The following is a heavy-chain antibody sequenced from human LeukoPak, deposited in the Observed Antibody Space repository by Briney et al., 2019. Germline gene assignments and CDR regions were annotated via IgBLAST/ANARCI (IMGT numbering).Heavy chain of an antibody. J-gene: IGHJ4*02. CDR1: GYTFTGYY. Sequence: AASVKASCKASGYTFTGYYMHWVRQAPGQGLEWMGWINPNSGGTKYAQKFQGRVTMTRDTSISTAYMELSRLRSDDTAVYYCARTGYSSTYRFTGDYWGQGTLVTVSS. CDR3: ARTGYSSTYRFTGDY. CDR2: INPNSGGT. D-gene: IGHD6-13*01. V-gene: IGHV1-2*02.